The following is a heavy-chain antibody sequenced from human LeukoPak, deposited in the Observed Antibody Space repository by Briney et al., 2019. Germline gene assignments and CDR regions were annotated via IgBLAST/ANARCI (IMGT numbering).Heavy chain of an antibody. V-gene: IGHV1-46*01. CDR1: GYTLTSYY. D-gene: IGHD6-13*01. CDR2: INPTVGDT. J-gene: IGHJ3*02. Sequence: ASMKVSCKASGYTLTSYYMHWVRHAPGQRLEWMGIINPTVGDTIYAQKFQGRVTMTRDMSTSTVYMELSSLRSDDTAVYYCARYGFSSSWQGGWHAFDIWGQGTMVTVSS. CDR3: ARYGFSSSWQGGWHAFDI.